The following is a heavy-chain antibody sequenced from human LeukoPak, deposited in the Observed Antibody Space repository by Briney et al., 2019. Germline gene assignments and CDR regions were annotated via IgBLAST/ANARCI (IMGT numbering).Heavy chain of an antibody. CDR2: IHTSGST. CDR3: ARGDDSSGQGY. Sequence: SETLSLTCTVSGGSISSYYWSWIRQPAGKGLEWIGRIHTSGSTNYNPSLKSRVTMSVDTSKNQFSLKMTSVTAADTAVYYCARGDDSSGQGYWGQGTLVTVSS. CDR1: GGSISSYY. V-gene: IGHV4-4*07. D-gene: IGHD3-22*01. J-gene: IGHJ4*02.